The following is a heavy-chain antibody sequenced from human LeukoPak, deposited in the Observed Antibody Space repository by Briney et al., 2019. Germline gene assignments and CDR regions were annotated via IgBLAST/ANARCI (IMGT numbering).Heavy chain of an antibody. D-gene: IGHD3-16*01. CDR1: GFTFSTSW. V-gene: IGHV3-48*04. CDR2: IGSSGSPI. Sequence: GGSLRLSCAASGFTFSTSWMHWVRQVPGKGLEWVSFIGSSGSPIYYADSVKGRFTISRDNAKNSLYLQMSSLRVEDTAVYYCARGPAGDPFDHWGQGTLVTVSS. J-gene: IGHJ4*02. CDR3: ARGPAGDPFDH.